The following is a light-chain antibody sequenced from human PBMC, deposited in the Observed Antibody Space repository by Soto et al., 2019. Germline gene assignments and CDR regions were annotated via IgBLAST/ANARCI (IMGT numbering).Light chain of an antibody. CDR1: NSNIGNNY. CDR3: GTWDTGLSAGV. CDR2: NND. Sequence: QSVLTQPPSVSAAPGQKVTISCSGSNSNIGNNYVSWYQQVPGTAPKLLIYNNDKRPSGIPDRFSGSWSGTSATLGITGLQTGDEADYYCGTWDTGLSAGVFGGGTHLTVL. V-gene: IGLV1-51*01. J-gene: IGLJ2*01.